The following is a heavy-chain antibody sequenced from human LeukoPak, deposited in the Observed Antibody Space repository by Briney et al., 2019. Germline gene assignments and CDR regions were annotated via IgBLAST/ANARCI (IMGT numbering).Heavy chain of an antibody. CDR2: ISVDGRDT. Sequence: GGSLRLSCAASGFTVSSNYMSWVRQAPGKGLEWVAVISVDGRDTHYADSVKGRFTISRDNSKSTLYLQMNSVRVEDPAIYYCAKDRAIAAAGYYFDFWGQGTLVTVSS. J-gene: IGHJ4*02. V-gene: IGHV3-30*18. CDR1: GFTVSSNY. D-gene: IGHD6-13*01. CDR3: AKDRAIAAAGYYFDF.